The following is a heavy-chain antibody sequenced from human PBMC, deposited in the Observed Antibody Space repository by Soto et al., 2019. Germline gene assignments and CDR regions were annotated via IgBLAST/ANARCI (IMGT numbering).Heavy chain of an antibody. J-gene: IGHJ5*02. D-gene: IGHD5-12*01. CDR2: IIPIFGTA. Sequence: SVKVSCKACGGTFSSYAISWVRQAPGQGLEWMGGIIPIFGTANYAQKFQGRVTITADESTSTAYMELSSLRSEDTAVYYCARDRGIVATSARWFDPWGQGTLVTVSS. CDR1: GGTFSSYA. V-gene: IGHV1-69*13. CDR3: ARDRGIVATSARWFDP.